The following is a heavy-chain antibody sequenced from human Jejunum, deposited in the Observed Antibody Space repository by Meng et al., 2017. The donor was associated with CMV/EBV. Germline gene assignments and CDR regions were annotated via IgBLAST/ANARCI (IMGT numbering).Heavy chain of an antibody. CDR1: GVSFSHYY. J-gene: IGHJ5*02. Sequence: QVHLQQWGAGLLKPSETLSLTCAVSGVSFSHYYWTWIRQSPGKGLEWIGEINQSVGSNYNPSLKSRVTMSLDTSKNHFSLKLDSVTAADTAVYYCARGGGINRWFDPWGQGTLVTVSS. CDR3: ARGGGINRWFDP. D-gene: IGHD1-14*01. V-gene: IGHV4-34*01. CDR2: INQSVGS.